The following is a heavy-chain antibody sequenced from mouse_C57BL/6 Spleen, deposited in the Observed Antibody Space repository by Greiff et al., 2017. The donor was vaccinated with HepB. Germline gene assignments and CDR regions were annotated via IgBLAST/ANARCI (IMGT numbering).Heavy chain of an antibody. Sequence: VKLQESGAELVKPGASVTMSCKASGYTFTTYPIEWMKQNHGKSLEWIGNFHPYNDDTTYNEKFKGKATLTVEKSSSTVYLELSRLTSDDSAVYYCARGDYYDYDVGAMDYWGQGTSVTVSS. CDR1: GYTFTTYP. CDR3: ARGDYYDYDVGAMDY. V-gene: IGHV1-47*01. D-gene: IGHD2-4*01. J-gene: IGHJ4*01. CDR2: FHPYNDDT.